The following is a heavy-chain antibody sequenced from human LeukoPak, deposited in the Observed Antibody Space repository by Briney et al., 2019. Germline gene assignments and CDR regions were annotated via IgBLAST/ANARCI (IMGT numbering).Heavy chain of an antibody. Sequence: SQTLSLTCAVYAGSISSGGYSWSWLRQPPGKGLEWIGYIYHSGSTYYNPSHKSLVTISVDSSKNQFSLKLSPVTAADTAVYYCARDLHYGDSSWFDPWGQGTLVTVSS. J-gene: IGHJ5*02. V-gene: IGHV4-30-2*01. CDR2: IYHSGST. CDR1: AGSISSGGYS. CDR3: ARDLHYGDSSWFDP. D-gene: IGHD4-17*01.